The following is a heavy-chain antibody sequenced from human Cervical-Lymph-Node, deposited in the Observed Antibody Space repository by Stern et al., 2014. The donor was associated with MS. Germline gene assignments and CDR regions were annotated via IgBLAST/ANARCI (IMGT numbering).Heavy chain of an antibody. J-gene: IGHJ5*02. CDR3: TRALRIADRPSPGGHWFDP. CDR1: GYIFTDYY. D-gene: IGHD6-6*01. Sequence: VQLVESGAEVEKPGASVKVYCKASGYIFTDYYLHWVRQAPGQGLEWMGRINPKSGGTSYAQSFQGRVTLTRDTSITTAYMDLSRLTSDDTAVYYCTRALRIADRPSPGGHWFDPWGQGTLVIVSS. V-gene: IGHV1-2*02. CDR2: INPKSGGT.